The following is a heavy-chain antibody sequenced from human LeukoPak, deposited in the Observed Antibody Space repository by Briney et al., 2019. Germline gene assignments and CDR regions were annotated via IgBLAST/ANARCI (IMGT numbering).Heavy chain of an antibody. V-gene: IGHV3-7*01. D-gene: IGHD5-12*01. CDR1: GFSLSGYW. CDR3: ARGGYSFDY. J-gene: IGHJ4*02. CDR2: LHADGNEK. Sequence: GGSLRLSCAAYGFSLSGYWMSWVRQAPGKGLEWVARLHADGNEKYFVDSVKGRFIVSRDNAKNSLYLQMNSLRVEDTAVYYCARGGYSFDYLGQGTLVTVSS.